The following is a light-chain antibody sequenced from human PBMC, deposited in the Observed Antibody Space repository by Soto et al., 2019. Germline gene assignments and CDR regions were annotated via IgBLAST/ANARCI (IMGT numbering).Light chain of an antibody. V-gene: IGKV1-5*01. J-gene: IGKJ1*01. Sequence: IQMTQSPSTRSACEADGVAAACRASQNIERWLAWYQQKPGKAPKLMIYEASTLQSGVPSRFSGSGSGTDFTLTISSLEPEDFAMYYCQQCCSSPTWTFGQGTKVDIK. CDR1: QNIERW. CDR2: EAS. CDR3: QQCCSSPTWT.